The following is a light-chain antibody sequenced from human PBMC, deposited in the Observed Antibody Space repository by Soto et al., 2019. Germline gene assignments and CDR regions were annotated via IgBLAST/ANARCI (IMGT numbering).Light chain of an antibody. CDR3: EKYSSVPSLT. CDR1: QGISNY. CDR2: AAS. V-gene: IGKV1-27*01. Sequence: DSQMTQSPSSLSASVGDRVTITCRARQGISNYLAWYQQKPGKVPKLLIYAASTLQSGVPSRFSGSGSGTDYTLTISSLQPEDVATYGCEKYSSVPSLTFVGGPRGEIK. J-gene: IGKJ4*01.